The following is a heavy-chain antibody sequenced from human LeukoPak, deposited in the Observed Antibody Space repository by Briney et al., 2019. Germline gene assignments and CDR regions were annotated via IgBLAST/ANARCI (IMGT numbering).Heavy chain of an antibody. D-gene: IGHD3-16*02. J-gene: IGHJ4*02. V-gene: IGHV3-48*02. Sequence: GRSLRLSCAASGFTFSSYSMNWVRQAPGKGLEWVSYISSSSSTIYYADSVKGRFTISRDNAKNSLYLQMNSLRDEDTAVYYCARGDYDYVWGSYRPRAFDYWGQGTLVTVSS. CDR1: GFTFSSYS. CDR3: ARGDYDYVWGSYRPRAFDY. CDR2: ISSSSSTI.